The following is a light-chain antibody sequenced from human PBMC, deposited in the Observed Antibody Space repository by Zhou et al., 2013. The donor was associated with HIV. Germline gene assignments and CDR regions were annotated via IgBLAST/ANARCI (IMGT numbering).Light chain of an antibody. J-gene: IGKJ2*01. CDR1: QSISSY. Sequence: DIQMTQSPSSLSASVGDRVTITCRASQSISSYLDWYQQKPGKAPKLLIYAASSLQGGVPSRFSGSGSGTEFTLTITSLQPEDFATYYCQQSYTTPYTFGQGTRLEIK. CDR2: AAS. CDR3: QQSYTTPYT. V-gene: IGKV1-39*01.